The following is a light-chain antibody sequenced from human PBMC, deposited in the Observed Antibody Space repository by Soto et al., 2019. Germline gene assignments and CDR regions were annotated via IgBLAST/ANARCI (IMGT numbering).Light chain of an antibody. Sequence: EIVMTQSPATLSVSPGERATLSCRASQSVSGNLAWYQQKPGQAPRLLIYGASTRATGIPARFSGSGSGTAFTLPISSLQSEDFAVYDCQQYNNWPPITFGGGTKVEIK. CDR1: QSVSGN. CDR2: GAS. J-gene: IGKJ4*01. V-gene: IGKV3-15*01. CDR3: QQYNNWPPIT.